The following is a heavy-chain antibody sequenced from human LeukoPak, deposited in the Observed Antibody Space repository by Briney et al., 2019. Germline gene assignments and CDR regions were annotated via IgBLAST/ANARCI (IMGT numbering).Heavy chain of an antibody. CDR3: ARHPIFGGSNVYAFDF. J-gene: IGHJ4*02. Sequence: PSETLSLTCTVSGGSISGYYCSWIRQPPGKGLEWIGYVYYTGSTNYNPSLKSRVSISIDTSKNQFSLNLNSVIAADTAVYYCARHPIFGGSNVYAFDFWGQGTLVTVSS. CDR2: VYYTGST. CDR1: GGSISGYY. V-gene: IGHV4-59*08. D-gene: IGHD3-16*01.